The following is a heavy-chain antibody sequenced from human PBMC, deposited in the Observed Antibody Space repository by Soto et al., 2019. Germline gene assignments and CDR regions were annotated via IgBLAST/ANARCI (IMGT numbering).Heavy chain of an antibody. V-gene: IGHV4-4*08. CDR3: AKGGGSYTTGWYNDY. J-gene: IGHJ4*02. D-gene: IGHD6-19*01. CDR1: GVSLSNSY. CDR2: IWSSGST. Sequence: QVQLQESGPGLVKPSETMSLTCTVSGVSLSNSYCSWARQPPGKGLEWIGHIWSSGSTNYNPSLRGRFTLSVDTSKNQVSLQLSSVTATDTAVYYCAKGGGSYTTGWYNDYWGQGTLVTVSS.